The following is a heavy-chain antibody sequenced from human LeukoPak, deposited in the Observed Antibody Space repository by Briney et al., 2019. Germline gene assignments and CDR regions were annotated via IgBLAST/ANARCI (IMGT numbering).Heavy chain of an antibody. CDR2: VSGSGGST. CDR1: GFTFSSYA. J-gene: IGHJ4*02. CDR3: ARRNIAAAALDY. D-gene: IGHD6-13*01. V-gene: IGHV3-23*01. Sequence: GGSLRLSCAASGFTFSSYAMRWVRQAPGKGLEWVSAVSGSGGSTYYADSVKGRFTISRDNSKNTLYLQMNSLRAEDTAVYYCARRNIAAAALDYWGQGTLVTVSS.